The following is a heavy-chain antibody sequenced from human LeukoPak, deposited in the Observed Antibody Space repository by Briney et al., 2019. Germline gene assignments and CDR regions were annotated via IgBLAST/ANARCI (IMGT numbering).Heavy chain of an antibody. CDR1: GFTFSRYA. J-gene: IGHJ4*02. V-gene: IGHV3-64D*09. Sequence: GGSLRLSCSVSGFTFSRYAMHWVRQTPGKRLEHVSGISRNGCRTYYEDSVKGRFTISRDNSKNTLYLQMRSLRAEDTAVYYCVKAPGEMATMWSHYFDYWGTGTLVSVSS. D-gene: IGHD5-24*01. CDR2: ISRNGCRT. CDR3: VKAPGEMATMWSHYFDY.